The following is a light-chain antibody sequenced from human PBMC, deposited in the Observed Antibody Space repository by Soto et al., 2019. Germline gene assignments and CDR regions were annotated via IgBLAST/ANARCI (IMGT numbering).Light chain of an antibody. CDR3: QQYFKSPWT. Sequence: EIVMTQSPATLSVSPGERATLSCRASQSVSSSYLAWYQQKPGQAPRLLIYGASSRATGIPDRFSGSGSGTEFILTISSLQSEDFAVYYCQQYFKSPWTFGQGTKVDIK. CDR2: GAS. V-gene: IGKV3-20*01. CDR1: QSVSSSY. J-gene: IGKJ1*01.